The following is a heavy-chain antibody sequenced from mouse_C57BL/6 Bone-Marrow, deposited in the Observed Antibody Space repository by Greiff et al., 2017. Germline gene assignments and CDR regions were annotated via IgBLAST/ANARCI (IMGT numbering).Heavy chain of an antibody. D-gene: IGHD1-1*01. CDR1: GFTFSDYY. CDR3: ARGDYYGRVFDY. J-gene: IGHJ2*01. V-gene: IGHV5-16*01. CDR2: INYDGSST. Sequence: EVQLVESEGGLVQPGSSMKLSCTASGFTFSDYYMAWVRQVPEKGLEWVANINYDGSSTYYLDSLKSRFIISGDTAKNILYLQMSSLKSEDTATYYCARGDYYGRVFDYWGQGTTLTVSS.